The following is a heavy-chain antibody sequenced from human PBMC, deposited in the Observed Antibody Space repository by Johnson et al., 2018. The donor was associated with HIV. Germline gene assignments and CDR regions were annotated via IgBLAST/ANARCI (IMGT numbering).Heavy chain of an antibody. V-gene: IGHV3-30*03. D-gene: IGHD3-16*01. J-gene: IGHJ3*02. Sequence: QVQLVESGGGVVQPGRSLRLSCAASGFIFSDFGMHWVRQAPGKGLEWVAVISHDANNKFYADSVKGRFAVSRDDSKNTLYLQMNSLRAEDTAGYYCGSTRPRPHGGRGLKLGRPEDALDIWGQGTMVTVPS. CDR2: ISHDANNK. CDR1: GFIFSDFG. CDR3: GSTRPRPHGGRGLKLGRPEDALDI.